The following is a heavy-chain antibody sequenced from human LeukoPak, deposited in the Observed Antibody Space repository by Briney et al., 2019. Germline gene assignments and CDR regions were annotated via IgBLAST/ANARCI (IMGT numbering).Heavy chain of an antibody. CDR1: GDSISNNNWC. Sequence: SETLSLTCSVSGDSISNNNWCWGWIRHLPGKGLEWIGTMPFGAKVSDSDSPSYTPSLKGRATISAEQSKNPLALNMKSVTAADTASYYGAALTLTGVAGRGWFDAWGQGNLTMVSA. V-gene: IGHV4-39*01. CDR3: AALTLTGVAGRGWFDA. J-gene: IGHJ5*02. D-gene: IGHD3-3*01. CDR2: MPFGAKVSDSDSP.